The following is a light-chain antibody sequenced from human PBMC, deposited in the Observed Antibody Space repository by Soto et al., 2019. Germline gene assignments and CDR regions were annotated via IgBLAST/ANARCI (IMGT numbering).Light chain of an antibody. CDR3: QQYSTYSRT. Sequence: DIQMTQSPSSRSASVGDRVTFTCRASQNIRKYLNWDQQKAGEAPKLLIYTASSLQVGFPLRFSGSGSGTEFTLTISSLQRDDFATYYCQQYSTYSRTFGQGPKVDIK. J-gene: IGKJ1*01. V-gene: IGKV1-39*01. CDR2: TAS. CDR1: QNIRKY.